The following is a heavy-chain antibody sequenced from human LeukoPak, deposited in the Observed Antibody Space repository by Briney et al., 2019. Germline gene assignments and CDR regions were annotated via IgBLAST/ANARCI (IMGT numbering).Heavy chain of an antibody. V-gene: IGHV5-51*01. Sequence: GESLQISCKGSGFNFTSYWIGWVRQLPGKGLEWMGNIYPGDSDTRYSPSFQGQVTISADKSISTAYLQWSSLKASDTAMYYCARHQPFDYWGQGTLVTVSS. CDR3: ARHQPFDY. D-gene: IGHD1-14*01. CDR2: IYPGDSDT. CDR1: GFNFTSYW. J-gene: IGHJ4*02.